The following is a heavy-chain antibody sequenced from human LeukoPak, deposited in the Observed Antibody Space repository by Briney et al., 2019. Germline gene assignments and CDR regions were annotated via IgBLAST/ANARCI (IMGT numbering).Heavy chain of an antibody. J-gene: IGHJ4*02. CDR2: IYTSGTT. D-gene: IGHD4-17*01. Sequence: SETLSLTCAVYGGSISSYYWSWIRQPAGKGLEWIGRIYTSGTTHYNPSLKSRVTMSVDTSKNQFSLKLSSVTAADTAAYYCARLSTVTTSFDYWGQGTLVTVSS. CDR3: ARLSTVTTSFDY. V-gene: IGHV4-59*10. CDR1: GGSISSYY.